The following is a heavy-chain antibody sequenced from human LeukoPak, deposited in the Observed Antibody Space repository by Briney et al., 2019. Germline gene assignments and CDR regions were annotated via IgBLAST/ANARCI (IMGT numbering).Heavy chain of an antibody. Sequence: TSEALSLTCTVSGGSISSYYWSWIRQPAGKGLEWIGRIYTSGSTNYNPSLKSRVTMPVDTSKNQFSLKLSSVTAADTAVYYCARDEARGYCGGDCYLFDYWGQGTLVTVSS. CDR3: ARDEARGYCGGDCYLFDY. V-gene: IGHV4-4*07. J-gene: IGHJ4*02. D-gene: IGHD2-21*01. CDR1: GGSISSYY. CDR2: IYTSGST.